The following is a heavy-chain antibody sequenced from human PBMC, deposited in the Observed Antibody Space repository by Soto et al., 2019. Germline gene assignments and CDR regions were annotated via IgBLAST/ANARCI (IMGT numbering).Heavy chain of an antibody. V-gene: IGHV3-23*01. CDR2: ISGTGGTT. Sequence: EVQLLESGGGLVHPGGSLRLSCEASGFTFSSYAMNWVRQGPGKGLEWVSTISGTGGTTKYADSVKGRFTISRDNSKNTLYLQMNSLRAEDTAVFYCAKETWTYSFYLDSWGQGTPVTVSS. CDR1: GFTFSSYA. J-gene: IGHJ4*02. CDR3: AKETWTYSFYLDS. D-gene: IGHD2-15*01.